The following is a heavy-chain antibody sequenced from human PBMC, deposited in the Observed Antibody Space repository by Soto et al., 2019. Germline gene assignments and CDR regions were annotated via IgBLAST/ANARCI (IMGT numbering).Heavy chain of an antibody. CDR3: TAGLSPGNS. Sequence: GGSLRLSCAASGFTFSNYAMTWVRQGPGKGLEWVSGISGSGGRSYYADSVKGRFTISRDNSKSTLYLQMNSLRAEDTAVYFCTAGLSPGNSWGQGTLVTVSS. CDR1: GFTFSNYA. V-gene: IGHV3-23*01. CDR2: ISGSGGRS. J-gene: IGHJ4*02. D-gene: IGHD2-21*02.